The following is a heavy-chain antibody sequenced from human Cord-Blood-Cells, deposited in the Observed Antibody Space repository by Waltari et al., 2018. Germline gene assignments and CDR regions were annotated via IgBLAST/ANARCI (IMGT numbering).Heavy chain of an antibody. V-gene: IGHV3-21*01. J-gene: IGHJ4*02. CDR3: ARGSSSSFDY. CDR1: GFTFRSYS. CDR2: ISSSSSYI. D-gene: IGHD6-6*01. Sequence: EVQLVESGGGLVKPGGSLRLSCAASGFTFRSYSMTWVRQAPGKGLEWVSSISSSSSYIYYADSVKGRFTISRDNAKNSLYLQMNSLRAEDTAVYYCARGSSSSFDYWGQGTLVTVSS.